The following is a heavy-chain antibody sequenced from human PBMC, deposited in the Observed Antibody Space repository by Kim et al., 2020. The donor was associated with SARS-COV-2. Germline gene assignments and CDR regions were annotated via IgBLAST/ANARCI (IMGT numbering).Heavy chain of an antibody. D-gene: IGHD6-6*01. CDR3: VRMGSNYYYGMDV. CDR2: INHSGST. V-gene: IGHV4-34*01. J-gene: IGHJ6*02. Sequence: SETLSLTCAVYGGSFSGYYWSWIRQPPGKGLEWIGEINHSGSTNYNPSLKSRVTISVDTSKNQFSLKLSSVTAADTAVYYCVRMGSNYYYGMDVWGQGTTVTVSS. CDR1: GGSFSGYY.